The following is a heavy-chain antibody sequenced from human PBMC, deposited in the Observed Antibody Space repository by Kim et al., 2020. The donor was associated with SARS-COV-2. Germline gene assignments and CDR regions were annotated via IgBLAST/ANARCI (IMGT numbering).Heavy chain of an antibody. D-gene: IGHD4-17*01. J-gene: IGHJ4*02. CDR3: AKDVMTTVVTPGYFDY. V-gene: IGHV3-23*01. Sequence: SVKGRFTISRDSSKNTLYLQMNSLRAEDTAVYYCAKDVMTTVVTPGYFDYWGQGTLVTVSS.